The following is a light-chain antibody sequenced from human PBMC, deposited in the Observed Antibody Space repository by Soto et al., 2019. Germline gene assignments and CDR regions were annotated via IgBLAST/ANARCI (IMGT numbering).Light chain of an antibody. CDR2: DVS. CDR1: SSDVGGYNY. CDR3: CSYAGSYTFEV. V-gene: IGLV2-11*01. J-gene: IGLJ1*01. Sequence: QSALTQPRSVSGSPGQSVTISCTGTSSDVGGYNYVSWYQQHPDRAPKLMIYDVSKRPSGVPDRFSGSKSGNTASLTIPGLQAEDEADYYCCSYAGSYTFEVFGTGTKVTVL.